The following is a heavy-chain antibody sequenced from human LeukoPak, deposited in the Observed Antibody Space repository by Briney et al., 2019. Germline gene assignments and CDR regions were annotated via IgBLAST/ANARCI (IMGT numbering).Heavy chain of an antibody. CDR1: GYTFTGYY. J-gene: IGHJ4*02. Sequence: GASVKVSCKASGYTFTGYYMHWVRQAPGQGLEWMGWINPNSGGTNYAQKFQGRVTMTRDTSISTAYMELSRLRSDDTAVYYCARAIDYYDSSGYYFYGLCYFDYWGQGTLVTVSS. CDR3: ARAIDYYDSSGYYFYGLCYFDY. CDR2: INPNSGGT. D-gene: IGHD3-22*01. V-gene: IGHV1-2*02.